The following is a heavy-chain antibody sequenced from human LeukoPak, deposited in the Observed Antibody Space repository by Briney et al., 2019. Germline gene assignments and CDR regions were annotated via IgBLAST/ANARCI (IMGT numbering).Heavy chain of an antibody. CDR2: IWYDGSNK. D-gene: IGHD3-10*01. J-gene: IGHJ4*02. V-gene: IGHV3-33*01. CDR3: ARDLRMGYGSGSYYPLSY. CDR1: GFTFSSYA. Sequence: WGSLRLSCAASGFTFSSYAMSWVRQAPGKGLESVAVIWYDGSNKYYADSVKGRFTISRDNSKNTLYLQMNSLRAEDTAVYYCARDLRMGYGSGSYYPLSYWGQGTLVTVSS.